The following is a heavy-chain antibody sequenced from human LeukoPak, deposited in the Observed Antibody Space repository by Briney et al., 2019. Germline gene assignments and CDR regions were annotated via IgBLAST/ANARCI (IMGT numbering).Heavy chain of an antibody. Sequence: SETLSLTCTVSGGPISGYYWSWIRQPVGKGLEWIGRIYASGSTNYNPSLSSRVNMSVDTSKNQFSLKLTSVTAADTAVYYCARKRKGAYDFDYWGQGTLVTVSS. V-gene: IGHV4-4*07. CDR1: GGPISGYY. D-gene: IGHD3-16*01. J-gene: IGHJ4*02. CDR2: IYASGST. CDR3: ARKRKGAYDFDY.